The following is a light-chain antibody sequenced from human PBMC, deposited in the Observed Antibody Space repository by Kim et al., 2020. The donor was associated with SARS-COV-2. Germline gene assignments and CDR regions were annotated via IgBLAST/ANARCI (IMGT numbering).Light chain of an antibody. J-gene: IGLJ1*01. Sequence: SYELTQPPSVSVSPGQTASITCSGDKLGDKYACWYQQKPGQSPVLDIYQDSKRPSGIPERFSGSNSGNTATLTISGTQAMDEADYYCQAWDSSTSNYVFGTGTKVTVL. CDR2: QDS. V-gene: IGLV3-1*01. CDR3: QAWDSSTSNYV. CDR1: KLGDKY.